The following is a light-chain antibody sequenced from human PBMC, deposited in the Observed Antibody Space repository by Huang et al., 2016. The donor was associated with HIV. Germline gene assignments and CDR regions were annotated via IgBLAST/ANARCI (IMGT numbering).Light chain of an antibody. J-gene: IGKJ2*01. CDR1: QSVRSN. V-gene: IGKV3-15*01. Sequence: EIVMTQSPATLSVSPGETATLSCRASQSVRSNLAWFQQKPGQPPRLLIYGASTRAAGVPARFSGSGSGTEFTLTISGLQSEDFAVYFCEQYHNWPPYTFGQGTKLEI. CDR2: GAS. CDR3: EQYHNWPPYT.